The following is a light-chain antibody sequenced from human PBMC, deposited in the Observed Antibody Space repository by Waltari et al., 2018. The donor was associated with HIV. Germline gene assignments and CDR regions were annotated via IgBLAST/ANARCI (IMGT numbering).Light chain of an antibody. CDR1: TSVVVAYNY. CDR3: SSYAGSAVV. J-gene: IGLJ2*01. Sequence: QSALIQPPSPPGSRGRSVTISSIGTTSVVVAYNYVSWYQQYPGMAPKPIIYEFNKRPSGVPDRFSGSKSGNTASLTVSWLQAEDEADFYCSSYAGSAVVFGGGTKLTVL. CDR2: EFN. V-gene: IGLV2-8*01.